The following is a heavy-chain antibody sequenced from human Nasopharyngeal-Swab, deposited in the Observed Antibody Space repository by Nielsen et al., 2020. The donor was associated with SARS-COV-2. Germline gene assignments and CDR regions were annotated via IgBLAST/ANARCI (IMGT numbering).Heavy chain of an antibody. CDR2: IWYDGSNK. CDR3: ARDWMMATWGYYYGMDV. V-gene: IGHV3-33*01. Sequence: GESLKISCAASGFTFSSYGMHWVRQAPGKGLEWVAVIWYDGSNKYYVDSVKGRFTISRDNSKNTPYLQMNSLRAEDTAVYYCARDWMMATWGYYYGMDVWGQGTTVTVSS. CDR1: GFTFSSYG. D-gene: IGHD2-15*01. J-gene: IGHJ6*02.